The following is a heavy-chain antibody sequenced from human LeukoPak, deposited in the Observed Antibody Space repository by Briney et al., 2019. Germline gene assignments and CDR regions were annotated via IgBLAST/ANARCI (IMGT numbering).Heavy chain of an antibody. D-gene: IGHD3-9*01. V-gene: IGHV4-31*03. J-gene: IGHJ4*02. CDR3: ASAYYDILTGYSYYFDY. CDR2: IYYSGST. CDR1: GGSISSGGYY. Sequence: SQTLSLTCTVSGGSISSGGYYWSWIRQHPGKGLEWIGYIYYSGSTYYNPSLKSRVTISVDTSKNQFSLKLSSVTAADTAVYYCASAYYDILTGYSYYFDYWGQGTLVTVSS.